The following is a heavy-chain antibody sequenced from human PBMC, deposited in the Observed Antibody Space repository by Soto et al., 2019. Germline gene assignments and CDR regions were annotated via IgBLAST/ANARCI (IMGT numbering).Heavy chain of an antibody. CDR2: VSASGSIT. Sequence: GGSLRLSCAASGFTFSSYDMSWVRQAPGKGLEWVSGVSASGSITSYADSAKGRFTISRDNAKNTVFLQMSSLRAEDTAVYFCAKGDCSGGRCYRGFDYWSQGPLVTVSS. V-gene: IGHV3-23*01. D-gene: IGHD2-15*01. CDR3: AKGDCSGGRCYRGFDY. J-gene: IGHJ4*02. CDR1: GFTFSSYD.